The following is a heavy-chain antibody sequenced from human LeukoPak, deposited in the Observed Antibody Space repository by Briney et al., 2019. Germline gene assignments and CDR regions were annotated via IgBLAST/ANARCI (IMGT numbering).Heavy chain of an antibody. J-gene: IGHJ6*04. CDR1: GFTFTSYE. CDR3: AREPPHSGMDV. Sequence: GGSLRLSCAASGFTFTSYEMNWVRQAPGKGLGWVSYISSSGGTTYYTDSMKGRFTISRDNAKNSLYLQMNSLKAEDTAVYYCAREPPHSGMDVWGKGTTVTVSS. CDR2: ISSSGGTT. V-gene: IGHV3-48*03. D-gene: IGHD1-26*01.